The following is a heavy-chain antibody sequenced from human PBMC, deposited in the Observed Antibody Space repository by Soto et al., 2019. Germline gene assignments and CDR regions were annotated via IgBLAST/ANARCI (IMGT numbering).Heavy chain of an antibody. V-gene: IGHV1-3*01. CDR2: INAGNGNT. D-gene: IGHD6-13*01. J-gene: IGHJ5*02. Sequence: EAAVKVSCKASGYTFTSYAMHWVRQAPGQRLEWMGWINAGNGNTKYSQKFQGRVTITRDTSASTAYMELSSLRSEDTAVYYCARLGAAAGTDNWFDPWGQGTLVTVSS. CDR3: ARLGAAAGTDNWFDP. CDR1: GYTFTSYA.